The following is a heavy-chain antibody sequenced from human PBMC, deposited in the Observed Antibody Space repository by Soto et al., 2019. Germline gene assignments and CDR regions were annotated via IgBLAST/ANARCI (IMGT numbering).Heavy chain of an antibody. Sequence: GGSLRLSCAASGFTFSSYAMSWVRQAPGKGLEWVSAISGSGGSTYYADSVKGRFTISRGNSKNTLYLQMNSLRAEDTAVYYCAKETSITMIVVVITVLNYWGQGTLVTVSS. D-gene: IGHD3-22*01. V-gene: IGHV3-23*01. CDR1: GFTFSSYA. CDR2: ISGSGGST. J-gene: IGHJ4*02. CDR3: AKETSITMIVVVITVLNY.